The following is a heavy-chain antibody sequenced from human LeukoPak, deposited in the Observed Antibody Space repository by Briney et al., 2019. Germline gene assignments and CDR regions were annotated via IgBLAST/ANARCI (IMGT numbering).Heavy chain of an antibody. CDR2: IYSGGGT. D-gene: IGHD1-26*01. CDR1: GGSISGYY. CDR3: ARQLSGSYSFDY. Sequence: PSETLSLTCAAYGGSISGYYWSWIRQPPGKGLEWIGQIYSGGGTIYNPSLKSRVTFSLDTSKKQRSLKLTSVTAAETAVYYCARQLSGSYSFDYWGQGTLVTVSS. V-gene: IGHV4-34*01. J-gene: IGHJ4*02.